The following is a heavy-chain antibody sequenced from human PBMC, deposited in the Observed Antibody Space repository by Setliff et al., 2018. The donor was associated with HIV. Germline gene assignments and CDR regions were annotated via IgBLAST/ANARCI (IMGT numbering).Heavy chain of an antibody. D-gene: IGHD5-12*01. CDR3: ATLKMATIYRDFDY. CDR1: GESFSGHH. CDR2: INHSGSI. Sequence: SETLSLTCAVCGESFSGHHCSWIRQPPGKGLEWIGKINHSGSINYNPSRKSRVPISVDTFLGSVTAADTAVYYCATLKMATIYRDFDYWGQGTLVTVSS. J-gene: IGHJ4*02. V-gene: IGHV4-34*01.